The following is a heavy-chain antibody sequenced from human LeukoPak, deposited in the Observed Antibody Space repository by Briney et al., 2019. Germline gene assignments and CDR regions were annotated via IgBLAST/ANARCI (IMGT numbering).Heavy chain of an antibody. V-gene: IGHV3-74*01. CDR3: ARDSNLSFDY. J-gene: IGHJ4*02. CDR2: INNEGTTT. Sequence: PGGSLRLSCAASGFTFSSYWMHWVRQAPGKGLVGVSHINNEGTTTNYADSVKGRFTISRDNAKNTLYLQMNSPRAEDSAVYYCARDSNLSFDYWGQGTLVTVSS. CDR1: GFTFSSYW.